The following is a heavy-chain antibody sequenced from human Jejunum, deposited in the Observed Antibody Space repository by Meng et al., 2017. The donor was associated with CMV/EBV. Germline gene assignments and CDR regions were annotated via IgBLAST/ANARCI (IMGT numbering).Heavy chain of an antibody. CDR1: GDSIGSGSFY. Sequence: VQLQVAGPGVVHPSETLSLPCTVSGDSIGSGSFYWSWVRQPAGKGLEWIGRIFASGNTNYNPSLKSRVTISVDRSKNQFSLRLSSVTAPDTAVYYCARGYDSRGYGTHSFDYWGQGTLVTVSS. CDR3: ARGYDSRGYGTHSFDY. J-gene: IGHJ4*02. CDR2: IFASGNT. V-gene: IGHV4-61*02. D-gene: IGHD3-22*01.